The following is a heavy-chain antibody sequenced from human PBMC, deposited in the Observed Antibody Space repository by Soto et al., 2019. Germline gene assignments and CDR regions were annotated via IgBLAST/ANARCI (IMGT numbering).Heavy chain of an antibody. J-gene: IGHJ4*02. CDR2: INHSGST. V-gene: IGHV4-34*01. CDR1: GGSFSGYY. D-gene: IGHD3-10*01. CDR3: ARGMEYYGSGSYSH. Sequence: QVQLQQWGAGLLKPSETLSLTCAVYGGSFSGYYWSWIRQPPGKGLEWIGEINHSGSTNYNPSLKSRVTIPVDTSKNQFSLKLSSVTAADTAVYYCARGMEYYGSGSYSHWGQGTLVTVSS.